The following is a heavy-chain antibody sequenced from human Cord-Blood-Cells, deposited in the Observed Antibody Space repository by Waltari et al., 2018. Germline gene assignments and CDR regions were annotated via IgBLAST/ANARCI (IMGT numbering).Heavy chain of an antibody. D-gene: IGHD7-27*01. CDR3: ARVFRLGRNWFDP. CDR2: MNPNSGNT. J-gene: IGHJ5*02. V-gene: IGHV1-8*03. CDR1: GYTFTSYA. Sequence: QVQLVQSGAEVKKPGASVKVSCKASGYTFTSYAINWVRPATGQGLEWMGWMNPNSGNTGYAQKFQGRVTITRNTSISTAYMELSSLRSEDTAVYYCARVFRLGRNWFDPWGQGTLVTVSS.